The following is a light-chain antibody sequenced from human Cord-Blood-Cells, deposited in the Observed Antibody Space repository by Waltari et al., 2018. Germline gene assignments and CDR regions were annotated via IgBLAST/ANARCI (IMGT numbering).Light chain of an antibody. CDR1: SSNIGAGYD. J-gene: IGLJ3*02. V-gene: IGLV1-40*01. Sequence: QSVLTQPPSVSGAPGQRVTISCTGSSSNIGAGYDVHWYQQLPGTAPKLLIYGNSNRPSGVPDRFSGSKSGTPASLAITGLQAEDEADYYCQSYDSSLSALWVFGGGTKLTVL. CDR3: QSYDSSLSALWV. CDR2: GNS.